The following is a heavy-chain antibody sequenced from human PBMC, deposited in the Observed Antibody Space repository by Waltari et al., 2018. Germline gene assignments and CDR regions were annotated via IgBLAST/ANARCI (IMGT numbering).Heavy chain of an antibody. D-gene: IGHD6-13*01. V-gene: IGHV4-38-2*01. Sequence: QVQLQESGPGLVQPSETLSLTCAVSGYSISSGYYWGWIRQPPGKGLEWIGSIYHSGSTYYNPSLKSRVTISVDTSKNQFSLKLSSVTAADTAVYYCARHIWYAEKYCDYWGQGTLVTVSS. CDR3: ARHIWYAEKYCDY. CDR2: IYHSGST. CDR1: GYSISSGYY. J-gene: IGHJ4*02.